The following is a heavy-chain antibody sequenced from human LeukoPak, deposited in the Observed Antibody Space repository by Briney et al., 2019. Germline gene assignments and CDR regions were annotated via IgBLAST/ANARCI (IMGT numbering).Heavy chain of an antibody. CDR1: GFTFDDYA. Sequence: PGRSLRLSCAASGFTFDDYAMHWVRQAPGKGLEWVSGISWNSGSIGYADSVKGRFTISRDNAKNSLYLQMNSLRAEDTAVYYCARVEPFDIVGATPPDVWGKGTTVTVSS. D-gene: IGHD1-26*01. CDR3: ARVEPFDIVGATPPDV. CDR2: ISWNSGSI. J-gene: IGHJ6*04. V-gene: IGHV3-9*01.